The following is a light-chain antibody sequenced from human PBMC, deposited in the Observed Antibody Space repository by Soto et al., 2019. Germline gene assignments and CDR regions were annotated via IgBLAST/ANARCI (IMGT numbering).Light chain of an antibody. CDR3: QQYNSYPWT. CDR1: QSIRSW. J-gene: IGKJ1*01. V-gene: IGKV1-5*03. CDR2: QAS. Sequence: DIQMTQSPSTLSASVGDTVTITCRASQSIRSWLAWYQQRPGKAPKLLIYQASSLEIGVPSRFSGSGSGTEFTLTISSLQPDDFATYYCQQYNSYPWTFGQGTKVEIK.